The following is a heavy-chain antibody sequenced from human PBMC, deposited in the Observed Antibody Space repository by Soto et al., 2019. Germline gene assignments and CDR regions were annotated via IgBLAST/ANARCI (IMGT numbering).Heavy chain of an antibody. CDR3: ARHKEDAQQEGEEYYYYGMDV. CDR1: GYSFTSYW. V-gene: IGHV5-51*01. D-gene: IGHD6-13*01. CDR2: IYPGDSDT. J-gene: IGHJ6*02. Sequence: GESLKISCKGSGYSFTSYWIGWVRQMPGKGLEWMGIIYPGDSDTRYSPSFQGQVTISADKSISTAYLQWSSLKASDTAMYYCARHKEDAQQEGEEYYYYGMDVWGQGTTVTVSS.